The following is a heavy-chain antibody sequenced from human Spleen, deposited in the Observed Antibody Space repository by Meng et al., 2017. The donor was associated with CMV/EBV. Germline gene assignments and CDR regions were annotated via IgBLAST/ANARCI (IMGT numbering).Heavy chain of an antibody. CDR1: GYTFTAYY. V-gene: IGHV1-2*02. D-gene: IGHD5-18*01. CDR2: INPNSGGS. J-gene: IGHJ5*02. CDR3: ARGVMDKPMARRGARDFFDP. Sequence: ASVKVSCKASGYTFTAYYIHWVRQAPGQGLEWMGWINPNSGGSDYAQKFQGRVTMTRDTSISTSYLELSRLRFDDAAVFYCARGVMDKPMARRGARDFFDPWGQGTLVTVSS.